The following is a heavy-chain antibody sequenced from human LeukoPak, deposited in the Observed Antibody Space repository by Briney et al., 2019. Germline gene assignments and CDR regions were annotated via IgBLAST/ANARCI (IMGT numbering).Heavy chain of an antibody. CDR2: ISGSGGST. D-gene: IGHD4-11*01. J-gene: IGHJ6*03. V-gene: IGHV3-23*01. Sequence: GGSLRLSCAASGFTFSSYAMSWVRQAPGKGLEWVSAISGSGGSTYYADSVKGRFTISRDNSKNTLYLQMNSLRTEDTAVYYCAKDEVTRGYYYVDVWGKGTTVTVSS. CDR1: GFTFSSYA. CDR3: AKDEVTRGYYYVDV.